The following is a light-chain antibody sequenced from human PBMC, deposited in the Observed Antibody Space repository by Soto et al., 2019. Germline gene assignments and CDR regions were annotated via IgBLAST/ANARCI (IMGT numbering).Light chain of an antibody. CDR1: SSDVGGYNY. V-gene: IGLV2-14*01. Sequence: QSALTQPASGSGSPGQSITIACTGTSSDVGGYNYVSWYQHHPGKAPKLMIYEVVNRPSGVSNRFSGSKSGITASLTISGLPAEDEADYYCTSYTSSSPLVFGTGTKLTVL. CDR2: EVV. CDR3: TSYTSSSPLV. J-gene: IGLJ1*01.